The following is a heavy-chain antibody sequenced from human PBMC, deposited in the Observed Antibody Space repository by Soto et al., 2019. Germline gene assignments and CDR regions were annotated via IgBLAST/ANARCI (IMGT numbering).Heavy chain of an antibody. D-gene: IGHD2-2*01. CDR3: ARQGLPKGNYYYYGMDV. V-gene: IGHV5-51*01. J-gene: IGHJ6*02. CDR2: IYPGDSDT. CDR1: GYSFTIYW. Sequence: GESLKISCKGSGYSFTIYWIGWVRQMPGKGLEWMGIIYPGDSDTRYSPSFQGQVTISADKSISTAYLQWSSLKASDTAMYYCARQGLPKGNYYYYGMDVWGQGTTVTLSS.